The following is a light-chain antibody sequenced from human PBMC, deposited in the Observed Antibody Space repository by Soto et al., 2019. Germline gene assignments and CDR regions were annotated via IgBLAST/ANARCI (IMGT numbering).Light chain of an antibody. J-gene: IGKJ4*01. CDR1: QSVSTS. CDR2: AAF. CDR3: QQHKDWPLT. V-gene: IGKV3-15*01. Sequence: EIVMTQSPATLSVSPGERVTLSCRASQSVSTSVAWYQQKPGQAPRLLIYAAFTRATGVPARFSGSGSGTEFALTISGLQSEDFAVYHCQQHKDWPLTFGGGTKVDIK.